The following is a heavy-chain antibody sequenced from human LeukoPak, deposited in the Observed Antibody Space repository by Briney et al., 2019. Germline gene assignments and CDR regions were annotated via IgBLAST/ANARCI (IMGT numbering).Heavy chain of an antibody. CDR2: ISWNSGSI. CDR1: GFTFDDYA. J-gene: IGHJ4*02. D-gene: IGHD3-22*01. V-gene: IGHV3-9*01. CDR3: ARPKTYYYDSSGYYGPFDY. Sequence: GGSLRLSCAASGFTFDDYAMHWVRQAPGKGLEWVSGISWNSGSIGYADSVKGRFTISRDNAKNSLYLQMNSLRAEDTAVYYCARPKTYYYDSSGYYGPFDYWGQGTLVTVSS.